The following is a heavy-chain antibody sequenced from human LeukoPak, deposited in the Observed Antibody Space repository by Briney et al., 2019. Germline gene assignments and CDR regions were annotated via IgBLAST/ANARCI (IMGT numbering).Heavy chain of an antibody. J-gene: IGHJ5*02. Sequence: ASAKVSCKASGYTFTSYDINWVRQATGQGLEWMGWMNPNSGNTGYAQKFQGRVTMTRNTSISTAYMELSSLRSEDTAVYYCARGIGSYCGGDCSTPTWGQGTLVTVSS. V-gene: IGHV1-8*01. D-gene: IGHD2-21*02. CDR2: MNPNSGNT. CDR3: ARGIGSYCGGDCSTPT. CDR1: GYTFTSYD.